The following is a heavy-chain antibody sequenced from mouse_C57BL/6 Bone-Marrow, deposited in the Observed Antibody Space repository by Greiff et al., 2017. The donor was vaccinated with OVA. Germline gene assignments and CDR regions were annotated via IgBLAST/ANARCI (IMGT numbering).Heavy chain of an antibody. CDR3: ARSRAWFAY. Sequence: QVHVKQSGAELARPGASVKLSCKASGYTFTSYGISWVKQRTGQGLEWIGEIYPRSGNTYYNEKFKGKATLTADKSSSTAYMELRSLTSEDSAVYFCARSRAWFAYWGQGTLVTVSA. CDR2: IYPRSGNT. V-gene: IGHV1-81*01. CDR1: GYTFTSYG. J-gene: IGHJ3*01.